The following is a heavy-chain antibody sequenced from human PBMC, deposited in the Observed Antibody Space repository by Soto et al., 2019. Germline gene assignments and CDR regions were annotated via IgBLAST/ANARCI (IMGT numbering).Heavy chain of an antibody. J-gene: IGHJ3*02. CDR1: GFTFSSYS. Sequence: GGSLRLSCAASGFTFSSYSMNWVRQAPGKGLEWVSSISSSSSYIYYADSVKGRFTISRDNAKNSLYLQMNSLRAEDTAVYYCAEWELLTHDAFDIWGQGTMVTV. CDR2: ISSSSSYI. V-gene: IGHV3-21*01. CDR3: AEWELLTHDAFDI. D-gene: IGHD1-26*01.